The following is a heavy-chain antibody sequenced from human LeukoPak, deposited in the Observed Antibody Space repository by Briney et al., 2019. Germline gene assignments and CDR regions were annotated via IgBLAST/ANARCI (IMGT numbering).Heavy chain of an antibody. J-gene: IGHJ2*01. CDR3: ARVESGYWYFDL. CDR2: FDPEDGET. V-gene: IGHV1-24*01. Sequence: ASVKVSCKVSGYTLTELSMHWVRQAPGKGLEWMGGFDPEDGETIYAQKFQGRVTMTEDTSTDTAYMELSSLRAEDTAVYYCARVESGYWYFDLWGRGTLVTVSS. CDR1: GYTLTELS. D-gene: IGHD6-25*01.